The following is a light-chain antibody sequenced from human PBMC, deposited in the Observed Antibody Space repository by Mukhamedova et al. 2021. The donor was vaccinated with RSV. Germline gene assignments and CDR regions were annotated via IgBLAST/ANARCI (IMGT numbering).Light chain of an antibody. CDR1: GKIY. CDR3: MQSLQVPWT. V-gene: IGKV2-28*01. J-gene: IGKJ1*01. CDR2: LAS. Sequence: GKIYLHWYLQKAGQSPQLLIYLASNRASGIPDRFSGSGSGTHFTLKISKVEAADVGIYYCMQSLQVPWTFGQGTKVEIK.